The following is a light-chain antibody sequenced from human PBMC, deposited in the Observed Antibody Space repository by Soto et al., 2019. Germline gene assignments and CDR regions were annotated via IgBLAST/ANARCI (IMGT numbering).Light chain of an antibody. J-gene: IGKJ4*01. V-gene: IGKV1-39*01. CDR1: QSISSY. Sequence: DLQMTQSPSSLSASVGDRVTITCRASQSISSYLNWYQQKPGKAPKLLIYAASSLQSGVPSRFSGSGSGTEFTLTISSLQSEDFAVYYCQQYNNWPLTFGGGTKVDIK. CDR2: AAS. CDR3: QQYNNWPLT.